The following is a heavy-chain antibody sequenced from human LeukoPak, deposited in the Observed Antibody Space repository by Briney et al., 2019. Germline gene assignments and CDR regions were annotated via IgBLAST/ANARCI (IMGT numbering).Heavy chain of an antibody. D-gene: IGHD3-9*01. J-gene: IGHJ4*02. Sequence: PGGSLRLSCAASGFIFSNYGMNWVRQAPGKGLEWVAAISASGSATSYADSVKGRFTISRDKSRDTLYLQMNSLRAEDTALYYCVKGDNNILTGYYNSFDYWGQGTLVTVSS. CDR3: VKGDNNILTGYYNSFDY. CDR1: GFIFSNYG. V-gene: IGHV3-23*01. CDR2: ISASGSAT.